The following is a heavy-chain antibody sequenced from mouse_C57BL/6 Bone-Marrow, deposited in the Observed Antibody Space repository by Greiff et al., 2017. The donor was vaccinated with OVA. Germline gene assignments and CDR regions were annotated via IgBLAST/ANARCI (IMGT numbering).Heavy chain of an antibody. V-gene: IGHV2-2*01. Sequence: QVQLKESGPGLVQPSQRLSITCTVSGFSLTSYGVHWVRQSPGKGLEWLGVIWSGGSTDYNAAFISRLSISKDNSKSQVFFKMNSLQADDTAIYYCARNEGYYSTYYYAMDYWGQGTSVTVSS. CDR3: ARNEGYYSTYYYAMDY. D-gene: IGHD2-5*01. CDR2: IWSGGST. J-gene: IGHJ4*01. CDR1: GFSLTSYG.